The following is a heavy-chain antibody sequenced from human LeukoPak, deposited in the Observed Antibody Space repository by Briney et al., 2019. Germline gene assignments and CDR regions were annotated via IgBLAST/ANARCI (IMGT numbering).Heavy chain of an antibody. CDR3: ARTDFRDAFDI. J-gene: IGHJ3*02. CDR1: GFTFSNYD. Sequence: RGSLRLSSAASGFTFSNYDMHWVRQEPGKGLEWVSTIGTADDTYYLGSVKGRFTMSRENAKNSLYLQMNSLRAGDTAVYYCARTDFRDAFDIWGQGTVVTVSS. D-gene: IGHD3-3*01. V-gene: IGHV3-13*04. CDR2: IGTADDT.